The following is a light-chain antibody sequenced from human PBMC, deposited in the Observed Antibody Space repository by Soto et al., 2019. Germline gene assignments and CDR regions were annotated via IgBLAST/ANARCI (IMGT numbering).Light chain of an antibody. CDR1: RSNIRRNF. Sequence: QSVLTQSPSASGTPGQRVTISCSGSRSNIRRNFEYWYQQVPGTAPRLLIQRNSERPSGVPDRFSGSKSGTSVSLAISGLRSADEATYYCAAWDDTLDAQVFGGGTKLTVL. V-gene: IGLV1-47*01. J-gene: IGLJ3*02. CDR2: RNS. CDR3: AAWDDTLDAQV.